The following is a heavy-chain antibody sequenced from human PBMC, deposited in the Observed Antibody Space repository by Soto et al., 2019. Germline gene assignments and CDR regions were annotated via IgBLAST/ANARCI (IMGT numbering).Heavy chain of an antibody. CDR3: AREITGWFDP. V-gene: IGHV1-18*04. D-gene: IGHD1-20*01. J-gene: IGHJ5*02. CDR2: ISAYNGNT. CDR1: RYTLTIYS. Sequence: AKVSSTASRYTLTIYSISWVRQAPGQGLEWMGWISAYNGNTNYAQKLQGRVTMTTDTSTSTAYMELRSLRSDDTAVYYCAREITGWFDPWGQGTLVTVSS.